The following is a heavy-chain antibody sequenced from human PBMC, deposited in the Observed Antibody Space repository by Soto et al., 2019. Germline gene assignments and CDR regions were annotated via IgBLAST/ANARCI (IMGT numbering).Heavy chain of an antibody. CDR2: ISGSGGGT. D-gene: IGHD1-7*01. CDR1: GFTFSSYA. Sequence: HPGGSLRLSCAASGFTFSSYAMSWVRQAPGKGLEWVSAISGSGGGTYYADSVKGRFTISRDNSKNTLYLQMNSLRAEDTAVYYCAKDPRQDNWNYVSPVYYFDYWGQGTLVTVSS. V-gene: IGHV3-23*01. J-gene: IGHJ4*02. CDR3: AKDPRQDNWNYVSPVYYFDY.